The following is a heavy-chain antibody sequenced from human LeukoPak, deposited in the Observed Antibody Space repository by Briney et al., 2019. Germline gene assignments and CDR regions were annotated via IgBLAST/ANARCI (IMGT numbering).Heavy chain of an antibody. D-gene: IGHD2-2*02. CDR1: GGTFSSYT. V-gene: IGHV1-69*02. CDR3: ARAYCSSTSCYRAFDI. CDR2: IIPILGIA. Sequence: ASVKVSCKASGGTFSSYTISWVRQAPGQGLEWMGRIIPILGIANYAQKFQGRVTITADKSTSTAYMELSSLRSEDTAVYYCARAYCSSTSCYRAFDIWGQGTMVTVSS. J-gene: IGHJ3*02.